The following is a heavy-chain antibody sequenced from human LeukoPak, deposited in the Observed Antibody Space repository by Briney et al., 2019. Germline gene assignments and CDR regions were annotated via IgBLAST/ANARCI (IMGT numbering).Heavy chain of an antibody. J-gene: IGHJ6*03. D-gene: IGHD3-16*01. Sequence: SETLSLTCTVSGGSLSSSSYYWGWIRQPPGKGLEWIGSIYYSGSTYYNPSLKSRVTISVDTSKKQFSLKLSSVTAADTAVYYCARLWVGYYYMDVWGKGTTVTVSS. V-gene: IGHV4-39*01. CDR2: IYYSGST. CDR3: ARLWVGYYYMDV. CDR1: GGSLSSSSYY.